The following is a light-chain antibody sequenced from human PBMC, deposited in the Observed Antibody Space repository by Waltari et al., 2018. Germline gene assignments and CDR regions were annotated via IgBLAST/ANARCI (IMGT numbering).Light chain of an antibody. CDR2: RNN. V-gene: IGLV1-47*01. Sequence: QSVLTQPPSASATPGQRVIIPCSGSRSNPGSHHLYWYQQPPGTAPKRLIYRNNERPSGVSDRFSASKSGTSASLVISGLRSEDEAVYYCASWDDSHYVFGPGTTVTVL. J-gene: IGLJ1*01. CDR3: ASWDDSHYV. CDR1: RSNPGSHH.